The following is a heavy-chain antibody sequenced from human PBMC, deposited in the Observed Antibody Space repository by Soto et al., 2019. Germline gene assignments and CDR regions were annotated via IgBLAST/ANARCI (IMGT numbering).Heavy chain of an antibody. CDR1: GFTISSYS. Sequence: EVQLVESGGGLVKPGGSLRLSCAASGFTISSYSMNGVRQAPGKGLEWVSSISSSSSYIYYADSVKGRFTISRDNAKNSLYLQMNSLRAEDTAVYYCARGGTTGDDAFDIWGQGTMVTVSS. V-gene: IGHV3-21*01. D-gene: IGHD1-1*01. CDR3: ARGGTTGDDAFDI. CDR2: ISSSSSYI. J-gene: IGHJ3*02.